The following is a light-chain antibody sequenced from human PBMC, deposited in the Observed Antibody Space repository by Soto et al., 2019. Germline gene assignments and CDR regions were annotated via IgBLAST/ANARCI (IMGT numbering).Light chain of an antibody. V-gene: IGLV2-8*01. CDR1: SSDVGGYNY. CDR2: EVS. CDR3: SSYAGSNTPDV. Sequence: QSALTQPPSASGSPGQSVTISCTGTSSDVGGYNYVSWYQQHPGKAPKLIIFEVSKRPSGVPDRFSGSKSGNTASLTVSGLQAEDEADYYCSSYAGSNTPDVFGTGTKLTVL. J-gene: IGLJ1*01.